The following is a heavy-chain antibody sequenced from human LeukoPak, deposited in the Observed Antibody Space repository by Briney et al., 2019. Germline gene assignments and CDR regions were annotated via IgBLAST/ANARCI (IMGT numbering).Heavy chain of an antibody. Sequence: GGSLGLSCAASGFTFSDYCMSWIRQAPGKGLEWVSYISSSGSTIYYADSVKGRFIISRDNAKNSLYLQMNSLRAEDTAVYYCARDSMDLGSSDAFDIWGQGTMVTVSS. V-gene: IGHV3-11*04. J-gene: IGHJ3*02. CDR2: ISSSGSTI. CDR3: ARDSMDLGSSDAFDI. CDR1: GFTFSDYC. D-gene: IGHD3-10*01.